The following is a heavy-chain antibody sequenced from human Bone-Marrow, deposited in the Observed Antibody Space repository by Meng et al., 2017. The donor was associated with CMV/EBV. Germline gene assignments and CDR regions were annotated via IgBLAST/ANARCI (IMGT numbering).Heavy chain of an antibody. Sequence: GESLKISCAASGFTVTTYTMHWVRQAPGKGLEWVTFISYRRIDKYYADSVKDRFTISRDNSKNTLYLQMNSLRAEDTAVYYCARDRHDFWSGYYSGWFDPWGQGTLVTVSS. J-gene: IGHJ5*02. D-gene: IGHD3-3*01. CDR3: ARDRHDFWSGYYSGWFDP. CDR2: ISYRRIDK. CDR1: GFTVTTYT. V-gene: IGHV3-30*14.